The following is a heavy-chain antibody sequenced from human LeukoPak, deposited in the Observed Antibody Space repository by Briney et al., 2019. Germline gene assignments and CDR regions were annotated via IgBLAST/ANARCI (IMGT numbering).Heavy chain of an antibody. D-gene: IGHD1-1*01. Sequence: GGSLRLSCAASGFTFSSYSMNWVRQAPGKGLEWVSSISGSSSYIYYADSVKGRFTISRDNAKNSLYLQMNSLRAEDTAVYYCARGGTTGTTPGDYFDYWGQGTLVTVSS. CDR3: ARGGTTGTTPGDYFDY. J-gene: IGHJ4*02. CDR2: ISGSSSYI. V-gene: IGHV3-21*01. CDR1: GFTFSSYS.